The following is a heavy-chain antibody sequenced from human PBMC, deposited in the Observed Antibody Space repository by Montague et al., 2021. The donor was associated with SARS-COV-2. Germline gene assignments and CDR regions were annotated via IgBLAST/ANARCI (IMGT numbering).Heavy chain of an antibody. V-gene: IGHV4-61*02. Sequence: TLSLTCTVSIGSISSGSYYWSWIRQPAGKGLAWIGRIYTSGSTNYNPSLKSRFTISVYTSKNQFSLKLSSVTAADTAVYYCARGGYSSGWNGLHWFDPWGQGTLVTVSS. D-gene: IGHD6-25*01. J-gene: IGHJ5*02. CDR2: IYTSGST. CDR3: ARGGYSSGWNGLHWFDP. CDR1: IGSISSGSYY.